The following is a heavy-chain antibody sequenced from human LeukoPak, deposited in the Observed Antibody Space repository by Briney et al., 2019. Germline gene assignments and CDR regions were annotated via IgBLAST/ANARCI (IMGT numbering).Heavy chain of an antibody. J-gene: IGHJ5*02. CDR3: VGTTAAIPPWLAAGWFDP. CDR1: GFTFSSYS. V-gene: IGHV3-21*01. D-gene: IGHD2-2*02. CDR2: ISSSSSYI. Sequence: GGSLRLSCAASGFTFSSYSMNWVRQAPGKGLEWVSSISSSSSYIYYADSVKGRFTISRDNAKNSLYLQMNSLRAEDTAVYYCVGTTAAIPPWLAAGWFDPWGQGTLVTVSS.